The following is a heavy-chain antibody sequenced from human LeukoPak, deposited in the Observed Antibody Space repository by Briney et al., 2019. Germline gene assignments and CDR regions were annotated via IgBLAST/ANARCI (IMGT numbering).Heavy chain of an antibody. D-gene: IGHD3-10*01. CDR2: ISYSGST. J-gene: IGHJ4*02. CDR3: ALHVISFGESYSQYSFDS. Sequence: SETLSLTCTVSGGSINGFYWSWIRQPPGRRLEWIGYISYSGSTYYRPSLKSRLTMSLDTSQNLFSLRLNSVTAADTAIYYCALHVISFGESYSQYSFDSWGQGSLVTVSS. CDR1: GGSINGFY. V-gene: IGHV4-59*08.